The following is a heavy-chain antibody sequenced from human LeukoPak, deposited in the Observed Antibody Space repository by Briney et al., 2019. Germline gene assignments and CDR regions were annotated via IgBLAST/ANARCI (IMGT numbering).Heavy chain of an antibody. D-gene: IGHD2-21*02. CDR2: IIPIFGTA. Sequence: ASVKVSCKASGGTFSSYATSWVRQAPGHGLEWMGGIIPIFGTANYAQKFQGRVTITADESTSTAYMELSSLRSEDTAVYYCARDFGCGGDCYQGYYFDYWGQGTLVTVSS. CDR3: ARDFGCGGDCYQGYYFDY. J-gene: IGHJ4*02. CDR1: GGTFSSYA. V-gene: IGHV1-69*13.